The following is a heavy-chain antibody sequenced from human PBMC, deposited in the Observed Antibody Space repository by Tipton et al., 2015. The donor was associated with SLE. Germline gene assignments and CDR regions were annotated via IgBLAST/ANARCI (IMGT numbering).Heavy chain of an antibody. D-gene: IGHD1-26*01. Sequence: TLSLTCTVSGGSISSSSYYWGWIRQPPGKGLEWIGSIYYSGSTYYNPSLKSRVTISVDTSKNQFSLKLSSVTAADTAVYYCARGSGSYYRYFRLPVDYWGQGTLVTVSS. CDR2: IYYSGST. J-gene: IGHJ4*02. V-gene: IGHV4-39*07. CDR3: ARGSGSYYRYFRLPVDY. CDR1: GGSISSSSYY.